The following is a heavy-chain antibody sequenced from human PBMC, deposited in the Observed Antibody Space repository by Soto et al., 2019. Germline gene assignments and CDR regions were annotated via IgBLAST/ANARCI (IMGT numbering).Heavy chain of an antibody. Sequence: PGGSLRLSCAASGFTFSSYAMSWVRQAPGKGLEWVSAISGSGGSTYYADSVKGRFTISRDNSKNTLYLQMNSLRAEDTAVYYCAKDLRGYSYGYWDYWGQGTLVTVSS. CDR3: AKDLRGYSYGYWDY. CDR1: GFTFSSYA. CDR2: ISGSGGST. V-gene: IGHV3-23*01. J-gene: IGHJ4*02. D-gene: IGHD5-18*01.